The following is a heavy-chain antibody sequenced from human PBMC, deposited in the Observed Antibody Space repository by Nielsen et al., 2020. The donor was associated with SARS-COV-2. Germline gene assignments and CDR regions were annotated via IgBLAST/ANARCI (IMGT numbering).Heavy chain of an antibody. Sequence: SETLSLTCTVSGDSISSSSYYWGWIRQSPGKGLEWIGSFYYSGSTYYNPSLKSRVTISVDTSKNQFSLKLTSVTAADTAVYYCAREARRSEGDDWFDPWGQGTLVTVSS. CDR2: FYYSGST. V-gene: IGHV4-39*07. J-gene: IGHJ5*02. CDR3: AREARRSEGDDWFDP. CDR1: GDSISSSSYY. D-gene: IGHD3-3*01.